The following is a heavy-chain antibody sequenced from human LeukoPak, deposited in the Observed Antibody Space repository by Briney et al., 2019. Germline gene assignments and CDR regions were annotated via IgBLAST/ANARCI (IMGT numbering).Heavy chain of an antibody. J-gene: IGHJ4*02. CDR2: VYYSGST. CDR1: GGSISNYY. CDR3: ARGYCSGGNCYYFDN. D-gene: IGHD2-15*01. V-gene: IGHV4-59*01. Sequence: PSETLSLTCTVSGGSISNYYWNWIRQPPGKGLEWIGYVYYSGSTNYNPSLKSRVTISVDTSKNQFSLKLSSVTAADTAVYYCARGYCSGGNCYYFDNSGQGTLVTVSS.